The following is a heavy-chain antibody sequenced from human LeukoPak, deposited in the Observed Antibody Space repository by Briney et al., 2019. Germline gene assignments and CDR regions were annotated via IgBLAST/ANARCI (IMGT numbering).Heavy chain of an antibody. V-gene: IGHV3-21*01. CDR1: GFTLSSYS. J-gene: IGHJ4*02. CDR2: ISSSSSYI. CDR3: ARDYGGDY. D-gene: IGHD3-16*01. Sequence: GGSLSLFCAPSGFTLSSYSMNWVRQAPGKGLEWVSSISSSSSYIYYANSVKGRFTISRDNAKNSLYLQMNSLRAEDTAVYYCARDYGGDYWGQGTLVTVSS.